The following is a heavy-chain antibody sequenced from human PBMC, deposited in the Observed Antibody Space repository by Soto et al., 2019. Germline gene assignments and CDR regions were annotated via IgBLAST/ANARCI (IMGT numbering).Heavy chain of an antibody. V-gene: IGHV3-30-3*01. CDR2: ISYDGSNK. D-gene: IGHD3-16*01. CDR1: GFTFSSYA. J-gene: IGHJ4*02. CDR3: ARETRGRDRVDY. Sequence: QVQLVESGGGVVQPGRSLRLSCAASGFTFSSYAMHWVRQAPGKGLEWVAVISYDGSNKYYADSVKGRFTISRDNSKNTLYLQINSLRAEDTAVYYCARETRGRDRVDYWGQGTLVTVSS.